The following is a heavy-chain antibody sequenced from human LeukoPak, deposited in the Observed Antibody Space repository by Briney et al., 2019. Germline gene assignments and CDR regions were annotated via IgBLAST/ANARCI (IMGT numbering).Heavy chain of an antibody. CDR3: TTWAETLYYYYYYYMDV. CDR2: IKSKTDGGTT. J-gene: IGHJ6*03. V-gene: IGHV3-15*01. D-gene: IGHD3-16*01. Sequence: PGGSLRLSCAASGFTFSNAWMSWVRQAPGKGLEWVGRIKSKTDGGTTDYAAPVKGGFTISRDDSKNTLYLQMNSLKTEDTAVYYCTTWAETLYYYYYYYMDVWGKGTTVTVSS. CDR1: GFTFSNAW.